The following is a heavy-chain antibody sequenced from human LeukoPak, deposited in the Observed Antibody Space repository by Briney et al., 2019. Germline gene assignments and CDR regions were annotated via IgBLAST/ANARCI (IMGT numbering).Heavy chain of an antibody. V-gene: IGHV3-64*01. Sequence: GGSLRLSCAASGFTFRSYAMHWVRQAPGKGLEYVSAISSNGGSTYYANSVKGRFTISRDNSKNTLYLQMGSLRAEDMAVYYCARLGIVERDAFDIWGQGTMVTVSS. CDR3: ARLGIVERDAFDI. CDR2: ISSNGGST. CDR1: GFTFRSYA. J-gene: IGHJ3*02. D-gene: IGHD2/OR15-2a*01.